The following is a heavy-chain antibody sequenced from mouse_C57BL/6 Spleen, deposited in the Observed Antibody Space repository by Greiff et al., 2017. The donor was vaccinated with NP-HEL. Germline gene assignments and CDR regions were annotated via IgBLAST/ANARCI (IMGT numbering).Heavy chain of an antibody. J-gene: IGHJ3*01. CDR3: ARDPYYYGSSGAWFAY. D-gene: IGHD1-1*01. CDR1: GFTFSSYA. CDR2: ISDGGSYT. Sequence: EVQVVESGGGLVKPGGSLKLSCAASGFTFSSYAMSWVRQTPEKRLEWVATISDGGSYTYYPDNVKGRFTISRDNAKNNLYLQMSHLKSEDTAMYYCARDPYYYGSSGAWFAYWGQGTLVTVSA. V-gene: IGHV5-4*01.